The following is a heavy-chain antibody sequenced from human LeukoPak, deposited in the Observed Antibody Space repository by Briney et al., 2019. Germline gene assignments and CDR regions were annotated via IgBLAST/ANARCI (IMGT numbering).Heavy chain of an antibody. D-gene: IGHD3-16*02. CDR2: IKLDGSEK. V-gene: IGHV3-7*01. CDR1: GFTFSSYW. CDR3: ARDFFASGGLIALLDY. Sequence: GGSLRLSCAASGFTFSSYWMSWVRQAPGKGLEWVANIKLDGSEKYYVDSVKGRFTISRDNAKKSLYLQMNSLRDEDTAVYYCARDFFASGGLIALLDYWGQGTLVTVSS. J-gene: IGHJ4*02.